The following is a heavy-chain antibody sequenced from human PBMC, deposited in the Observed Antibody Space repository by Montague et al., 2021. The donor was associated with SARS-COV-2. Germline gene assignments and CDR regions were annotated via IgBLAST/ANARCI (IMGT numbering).Heavy chain of an antibody. CDR3: ARDPHDYGWFDP. Sequence: TRSLTCTVSGGFISSASYYWSWIRQPAGKGLEWIGHIYSTVITNYNPSLKSRVTISVDLSKNQFSLKMTSVTAADTAVYYCARDPHDYGWFDPWGQGTLVTVSS. CDR2: IYSTVIT. J-gene: IGHJ5*02. CDR1: GGFISSASYY. V-gene: IGHV4-61*09. D-gene: IGHD4-17*01.